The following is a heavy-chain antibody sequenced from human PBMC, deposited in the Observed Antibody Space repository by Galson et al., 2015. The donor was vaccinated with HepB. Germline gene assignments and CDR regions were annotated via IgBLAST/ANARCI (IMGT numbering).Heavy chain of an antibody. D-gene: IGHD3-10*01. J-gene: IGHJ4*02. CDR1: GFTFSRYS. V-gene: IGHV3-21*01. CDR3: ARDLGPLWFGELPPDY. Sequence: SLRLSCAASGFTFSRYSMNWVRQAPGKGLEWVSSISSSSSYIYYADSVKGRFTISRDNAKNSLYLQMNSLRAEDTAVYYCARDLGPLWFGELPPDYWGQGTLVTVSS. CDR2: ISSSSSYI.